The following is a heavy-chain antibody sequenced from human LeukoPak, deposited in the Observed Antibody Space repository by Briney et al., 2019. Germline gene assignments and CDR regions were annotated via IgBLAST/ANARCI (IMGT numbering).Heavy chain of an antibody. CDR3: ARGDFGPDAFDI. CDR2: IYSGGST. V-gene: IGHV3-53*01. CDR1: GFTVSSNY. D-gene: IGHD3-16*01. J-gene: IGHJ3*02. Sequence: GGSLRLSCAASGFTVSSNYMSWVRQAPGKGLEWVSVIYSGGSTYYADSVKGRFTISRDNSKTTLYLQMNSLRAADTAVYYCARGDFGPDAFDIWGQGTMVTVSS.